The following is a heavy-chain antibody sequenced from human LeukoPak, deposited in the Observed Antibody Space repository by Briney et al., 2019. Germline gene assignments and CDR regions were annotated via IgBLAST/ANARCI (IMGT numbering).Heavy chain of an antibody. V-gene: IGHV1-8*03. D-gene: IGHD2-15*01. CDR1: GYTFTRYD. CDR2: MNTKSGNT. J-gene: IGHJ4*02. CDR3: ARVDGSPDY. Sequence: ASVKVSCKASGYTFTRYDINWVRQATGQGLEWMGWMNTKSGNTGHAQKFQGRITITRDTSISTVYMELSSLRSEDTAMYFCARVDGSPDYWGQGTLVTVSS.